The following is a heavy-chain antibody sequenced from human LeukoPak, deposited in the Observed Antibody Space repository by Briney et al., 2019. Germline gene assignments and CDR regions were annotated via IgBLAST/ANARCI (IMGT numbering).Heavy chain of an antibody. J-gene: IGHJ6*04. CDR3: ARGRVPAAIHGMDV. CDR1: GGSISSGGYS. V-gene: IGHV4-30-2*01. CDR2: IYHSGST. Sequence: SQTLSLTCAVSGGSISSGGYSWSWIRQPPGEGLEWIGYIYHSGSTYYNPSLKSRVTISVDRSKNQFSLKLSSVTAADTAVYYCARGRVPAAIHGMDVWGKGTTVTVSS. D-gene: IGHD2-2*01.